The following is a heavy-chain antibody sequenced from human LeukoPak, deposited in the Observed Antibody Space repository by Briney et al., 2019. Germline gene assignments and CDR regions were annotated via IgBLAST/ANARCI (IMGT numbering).Heavy chain of an antibody. D-gene: IGHD5-18*01. CDR2: IYHSGST. J-gene: IGHJ4*02. CDR3: ARRRGYSYGYVLWFDY. Sequence: SETLSLTCAVSGGSTSSGGYSWSWIRQPPGKGLEWIGYIYHSGSTYYNPSLKSRVTISVDKSKNQFSLKLSSVTAADTAVYYCARRRGYSYGYVLWFDYWGQGTLVTVSS. V-gene: IGHV4-30-2*01. CDR1: GGSTSSGGYS.